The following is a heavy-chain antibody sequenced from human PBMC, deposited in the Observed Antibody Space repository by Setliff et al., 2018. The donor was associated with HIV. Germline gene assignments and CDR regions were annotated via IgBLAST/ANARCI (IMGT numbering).Heavy chain of an antibody. CDR2: MFRTGTS. J-gene: IGHJ4*02. CDR1: GYSIRSGYY. Sequence: PSETLSLTCAVSGYSIRSGYYWGWIRQSPGKGLEWIGTMFRTGTSYYNPSLKSRVTISVDTSKSQFSLKLNSVTAADTAVYYCARDQSDWFYWGQGTLVTVS. V-gene: IGHV4-38-2*02. D-gene: IGHD3-3*01. CDR3: ARDQSDWFY.